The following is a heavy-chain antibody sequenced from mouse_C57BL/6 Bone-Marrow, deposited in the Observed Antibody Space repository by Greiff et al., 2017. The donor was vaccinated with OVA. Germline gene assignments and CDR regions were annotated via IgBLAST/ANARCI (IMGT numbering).Heavy chain of an antibody. D-gene: IGHD1-1*01. J-gene: IGHJ1*03. V-gene: IGHV3-6*01. CDR1: GYSITSGYY. Sequence: VQLQESGPGLVKPSQSLSLTCSVTGYSITSGYYWNWIRQFPGNKLEWMGYISYDGSNNYNPSLKNRISITRDTSKNQFFLKLNSVTTEDTATYYCARAHYYGSSYEYFDVWGTGTTVTVSS. CDR2: ISYDGSN. CDR3: ARAHYYGSSYEYFDV.